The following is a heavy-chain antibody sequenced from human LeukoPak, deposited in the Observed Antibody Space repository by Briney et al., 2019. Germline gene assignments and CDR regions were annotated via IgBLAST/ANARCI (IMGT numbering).Heavy chain of an antibody. V-gene: IGHV4-34*01. D-gene: IGHD6-6*01. J-gene: IGHJ5*02. CDR3: ARGHIAARRNWFDP. CDR2: INHSGST. Sequence: SETLSLTCAVYGGSFSGYYWSWIRRPPGKGLEWIGEINHSGSTNYNPSLKSRVTISVDTSKNQFSLKLSSVTAADTAVYYCARGHIAARRNWFDPWGQGTLVTVSS. CDR1: GGSFSGYY.